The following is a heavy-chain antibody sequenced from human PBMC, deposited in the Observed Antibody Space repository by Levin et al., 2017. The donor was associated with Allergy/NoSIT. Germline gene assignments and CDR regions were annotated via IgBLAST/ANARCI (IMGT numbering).Heavy chain of an antibody. V-gene: IGHV3-11*01. D-gene: IGHD4-17*01. CDR1: GFTFSDYY. CDR2: ISSSGSTI. J-gene: IGHJ4*02. Sequence: GGSLRLSCASSGFTFSDYYMSWIRQAPGKGLEWVSYISSSGSTIYYADSVKGRFTISRDNAKNSLYLQMNSLRAEDTAVYYCARAVRLRHHPTSGYWGQGTLVTVSS. CDR3: ARAVRLRHHPTSGY.